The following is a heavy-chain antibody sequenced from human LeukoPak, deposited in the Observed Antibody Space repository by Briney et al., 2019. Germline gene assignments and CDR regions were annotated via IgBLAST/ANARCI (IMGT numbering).Heavy chain of an antibody. CDR3: ARGFTTGTPKRGNNWFDP. D-gene: IGHD1-1*01. CDR1: GGSFRGYY. Sequence: SETLSLTCAVYGGSFRGYYWSWIRQPPGKGLEWIGEINHSGSTNYNPSLKSRVTISVDTSKNQFSLKLSSVTAADTAVYYCARGFTTGTPKRGNNWFDPWGQGTLVTVSS. CDR2: INHSGST. J-gene: IGHJ5*02. V-gene: IGHV4-34*01.